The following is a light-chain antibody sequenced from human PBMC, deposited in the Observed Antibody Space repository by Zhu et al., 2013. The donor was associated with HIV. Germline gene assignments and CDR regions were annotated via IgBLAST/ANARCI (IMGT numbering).Light chain of an antibody. V-gene: IGKV3-20*01. CDR3: QQYGTSPLT. J-gene: IGKJ4*01. CDR2: GAS. CDR1: PSVWSNY. Sequence: VLTQSPGTLSLSPGERATLSCRASPSVWSNYLAWYQQKPGQPPMLLIFGASSRATGIPDRFSGSGSETDFTLSISRLEPEDFAVYYCQQYGTSPLTFGGGTTVEIK.